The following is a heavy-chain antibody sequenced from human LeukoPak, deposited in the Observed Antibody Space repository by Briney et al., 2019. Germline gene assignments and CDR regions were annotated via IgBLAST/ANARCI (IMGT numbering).Heavy chain of an antibody. V-gene: IGHV3-23*01. CDR2: ISGSGGST. D-gene: IGHD3-16*02. J-gene: IGHJ4*02. CDR3: AKDHYDYVWGSYRADY. CDR1: GFTFSSYA. Sequence: GGSLGLSCAASGFTFSSYAMSWVRQAPGKGLEWVSAISGSGGSTYYADSVKGRFTISRDNSKNTLYLQMNSLRAEDTAVYYCAKDHYDYVWGSYRADYWGQGTLVTVAS.